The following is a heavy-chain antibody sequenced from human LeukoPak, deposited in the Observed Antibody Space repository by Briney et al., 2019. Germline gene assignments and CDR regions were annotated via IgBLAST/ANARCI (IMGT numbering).Heavy chain of an antibody. J-gene: IGHJ4*02. Sequence: SETLSLTCTVSGGSISSSSYYWGWIRQPPGKGLEWIGSIYYSGSTYYNPSLKSRVTISVDTSKNQFSLKLSSVTAADTAVYYCASQAAAAGTYFDYWGQGTLVTVSS. CDR2: IYYSGST. V-gene: IGHV4-39*07. D-gene: IGHD6-13*01. CDR3: ASQAAAAGTYFDY. CDR1: GGSISSSSYY.